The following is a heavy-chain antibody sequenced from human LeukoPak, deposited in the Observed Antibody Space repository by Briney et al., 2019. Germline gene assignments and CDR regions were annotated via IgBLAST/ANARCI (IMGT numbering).Heavy chain of an antibody. D-gene: IGHD2-2*02. Sequence: PSETLSLTCTVSGGSISGYYWSWIRQPPGKGLEWIGEINHSGSTNYNPSLKSRVTISVDTSKNQFSLKLSSVTAADTAVYYCARAGYQLLYHFDYWGQGTLVTVSS. CDR2: INHSGST. CDR3: ARAGYQLLYHFDY. CDR1: GGSISGYY. V-gene: IGHV4-34*01. J-gene: IGHJ4*02.